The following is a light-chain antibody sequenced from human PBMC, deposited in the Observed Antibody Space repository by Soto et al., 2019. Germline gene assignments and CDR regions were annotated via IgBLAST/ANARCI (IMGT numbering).Light chain of an antibody. V-gene: IGKV1-39*01. CDR3: QQTYSDIS. CDR1: QTITTY. J-gene: IGKJ4*01. Sequence: DVRMTQSPSSLSASVGDTITITCRASQTITTYLNWFQHKPGESPRLLIYGASTLHDGVPSRFSGSGSGTDFTLTISGLQPEDFATYHCQQTYSDISFGGGTRV. CDR2: GAS.